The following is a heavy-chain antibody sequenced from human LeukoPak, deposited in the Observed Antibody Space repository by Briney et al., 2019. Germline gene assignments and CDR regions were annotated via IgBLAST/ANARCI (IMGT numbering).Heavy chain of an antibody. CDR3: AKVFGDMIVVVIGYFGY. Sequence: GGSLRLSCAASGFTFSSYAMSWVRQAPGKGLEWVSAISGSGGSTYYADSVKGRFTISRDNSKNTLYLQMNSPRAEDTAVYYCAKVFGDMIVVVIGYFGYWGQGTLVTVSS. D-gene: IGHD3-22*01. J-gene: IGHJ4*02. CDR1: GFTFSSYA. CDR2: ISGSGGST. V-gene: IGHV3-23*01.